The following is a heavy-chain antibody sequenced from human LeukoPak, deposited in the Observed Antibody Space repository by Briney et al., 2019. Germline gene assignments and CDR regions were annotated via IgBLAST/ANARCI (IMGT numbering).Heavy chain of an antibody. Sequence: GGSLRLSCAASGFAFSDYSMSWVRQAPGKGLEWVSYISSSDNTIHYADSVKGRFTISRDNAKNSLYLEMNSLRDEDTAVYYCARDFDLYCSGGRCYPSHFDYWGQGTLVTVSS. V-gene: IGHV3-48*02. J-gene: IGHJ4*02. CDR3: ARDFDLYCSGGRCYPSHFDY. CDR1: GFAFSDYS. CDR2: ISSSDNTI. D-gene: IGHD2-15*01.